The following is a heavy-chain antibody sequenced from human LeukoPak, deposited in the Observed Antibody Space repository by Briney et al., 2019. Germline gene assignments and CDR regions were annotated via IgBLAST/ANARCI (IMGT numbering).Heavy chain of an antibody. D-gene: IGHD1-26*01. V-gene: IGHV3-23*01. CDR1: QFTFSTYG. CDR2: ITGSGDSA. J-gene: IGHJ4*02. CDR3: AKDLWQSGSSDF. Sequence: GGSLRLSCVAPQFTFSTYGMSWVRQAPGKGLEWVSAITGSGDSAFYRDSVKGRFTISRDNSDNTLYLLMNNLRAEDTAIYYCAKDLWQSGSSDFWGQGTLVTVSS.